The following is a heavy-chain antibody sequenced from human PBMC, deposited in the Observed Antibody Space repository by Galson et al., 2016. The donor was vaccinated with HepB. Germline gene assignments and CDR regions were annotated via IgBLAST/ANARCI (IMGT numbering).Heavy chain of an antibody. D-gene: IGHD3-10*01. CDR1: GFTSSSYS. CDR3: ARDGRLGEKGLYDF. CDR2: IYYTGST. Sequence: LRLSCAASGFTSSSYSMNWVRQAPGKGLEWIGYIYYTGSTDCNPSLKSRVTISVDTSKNQFSLKLSSVTAADTAVYYCARDGRLGEKGLYDFWGQGTLVTVSS. J-gene: IGHJ4*02. V-gene: IGHV4-31*02.